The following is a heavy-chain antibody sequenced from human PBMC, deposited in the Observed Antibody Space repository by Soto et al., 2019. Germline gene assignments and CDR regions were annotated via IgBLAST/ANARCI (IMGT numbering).Heavy chain of an antibody. J-gene: IGHJ4*02. CDR3: ARARATIAAAAIFDC. D-gene: IGHD6-13*01. Sequence: PSETLSLTCAVYGGSFSGYYWSWIRQPPGKGLEWIGEINHSGSTNYNPSLKGRVTISVDTSNNQFSLELISVTAADTAVYYCARARATIAAAAIFDCWGQGTLVTVSS. V-gene: IGHV4-34*01. CDR1: GGSFSGYY. CDR2: INHSGST.